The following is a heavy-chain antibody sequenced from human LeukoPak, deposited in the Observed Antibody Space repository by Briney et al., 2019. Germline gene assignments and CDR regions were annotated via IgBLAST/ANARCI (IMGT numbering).Heavy chain of an antibody. D-gene: IGHD3-16*02. CDR2: ISYDGSNK. J-gene: IGHJ4*02. CDR1: GFTFSSYA. CDR3: AKGLYPDY. Sequence: GGSLRLSCAASGFTFSSYAMHWVRQAPGKGLEWVAVISYDGSNKYYADSVKGRFTISRDNSKNTLYLQMNSLRAEDTAVYYCAKGLYPDYWGQGTLVTVSS. V-gene: IGHV3-30-3*01.